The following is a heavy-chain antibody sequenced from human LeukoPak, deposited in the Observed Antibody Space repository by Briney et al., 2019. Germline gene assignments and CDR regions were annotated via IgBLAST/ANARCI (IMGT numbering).Heavy chain of an antibody. D-gene: IGHD2-2*01. J-gene: IGHJ5*02. CDR2: INHSGST. CDR1: GGSFSGYY. Sequence: PSETLSLTCAVYGGSFSGYYWSWIRQPPGKGLEWIGEINHSGSTNYNPSPKSRVTISVDTSKNQFSLKLSSVTAADTAVYYCARGAIVVVPAARTYWFDPWGQGTLVTVSS. V-gene: IGHV4-34*01. CDR3: ARGAIVVVPAARTYWFDP.